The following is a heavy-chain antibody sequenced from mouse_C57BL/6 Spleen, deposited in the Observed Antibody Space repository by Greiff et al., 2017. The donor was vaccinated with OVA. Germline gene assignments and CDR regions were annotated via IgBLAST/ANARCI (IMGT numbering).Heavy chain of an antibody. V-gene: IGHV1-55*01. CDR1: GYTFTSYW. J-gene: IGHJ4*01. CDR3: ARGGFITTSMDY. Sequence: QVQLQQPGAELVKPGASVKMSCKASGYTFTSYWITWVKQRPGQGLEWIGDIYPGSGSTNYNEKFKSKATLTVDTSSSTAYMQLSSLTSEDSAVYYCARGGFITTSMDYWGQGTSVTVSS. D-gene: IGHD1-1*01. CDR2: IYPGSGST.